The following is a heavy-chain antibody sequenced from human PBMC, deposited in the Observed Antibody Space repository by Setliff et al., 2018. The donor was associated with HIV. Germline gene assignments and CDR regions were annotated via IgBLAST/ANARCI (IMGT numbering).Heavy chain of an antibody. V-gene: IGHV1-2*06. CDR2: FNPNSGVT. CDR1: GFIFTDFQ. CDR3: AREPTGDFWSGYSSRGLDY. D-gene: IGHD3-3*01. J-gene: IGHJ4*02. Sequence: ASVKVSCKASGFIFTDFQIHWVRQAPGQGLEWMGRFNPNSGVTNSPQKLQGRVTMTRDTSINTAYMELSRLTSDDTAFYYCAREPTGDFWSGYSSRGLDYWGQGTLVTVSS.